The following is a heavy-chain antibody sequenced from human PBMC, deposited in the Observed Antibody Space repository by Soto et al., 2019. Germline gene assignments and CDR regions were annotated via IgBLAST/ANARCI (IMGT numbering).Heavy chain of an antibody. CDR1: GFTFSHAW. J-gene: IGHJ4*02. CDR2: IQSISDGETT. D-gene: IGHD6-19*01. CDR3: TRRIAVAGTYYFDY. Sequence: LLVESGGGFVQPGGSLRLSCVASGFTFSHAWMDWVRQAPGKGLEWVGRIQSISDGETTNYAASVAGRFTISRDDSKNTLFLHVNSLKPEDTGVYYCTRRIAVAGTYYFDYWGQGTLVTVSS. V-gene: IGHV3-15*07.